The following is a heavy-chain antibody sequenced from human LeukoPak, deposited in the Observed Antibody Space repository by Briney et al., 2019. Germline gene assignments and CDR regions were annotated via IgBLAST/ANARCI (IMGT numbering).Heavy chain of an antibody. CDR3: ARGTTVVTPGYFQH. J-gene: IGHJ1*01. Sequence: AGGSLRLSCAASGFTFSDYYMSWIRQAPGEGLEWGSYISSSGNTIYYADSVKGRFTISRDNAKNSLYLQMNSLRAEDTAVYYCARGTTVVTPGYFQHWGQGTLVTVSS. CDR2: ISSSGNTI. V-gene: IGHV3-11*01. D-gene: IGHD4-23*01. CDR1: GFTFSDYY.